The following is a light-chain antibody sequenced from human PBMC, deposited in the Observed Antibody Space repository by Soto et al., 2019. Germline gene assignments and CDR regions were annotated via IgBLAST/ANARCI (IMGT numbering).Light chain of an antibody. CDR3: QQYFDSPT. Sequence: DIVMTQSPDSLAVSLGERATIKCKSSQSILSRSNNKSYLAWYQQKLGQPPMLLISWASTRESGVPDRFSGSGSGTEFPLTISSLQAEDAAVYHCQQYFDSPTFGQGTKVEIK. J-gene: IGKJ1*01. CDR1: QSILSRSNNKSY. V-gene: IGKV4-1*01. CDR2: WAS.